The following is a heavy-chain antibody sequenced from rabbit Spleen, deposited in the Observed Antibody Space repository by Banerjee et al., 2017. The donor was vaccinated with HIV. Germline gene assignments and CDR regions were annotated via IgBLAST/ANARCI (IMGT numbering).Heavy chain of an antibody. CDR2: IYTGNTKT. CDR1: GFSFSSSFD. Sequence: QEQLVESGGGLVKPGASLTLTCTASGFSFSSSFDMCWVRQAPGKGLEWIGCIYTGNTKTYYASWAKGRFTISKSSSTTVTLQMTSLTAADTATYFCARDAGSYDYIDVYFNLWGQGTLVTVS. V-gene: IGHV1S45*01. D-gene: IGHD8-1*01. CDR3: ARDAGSYDYIDVYFNL. J-gene: IGHJ4*01.